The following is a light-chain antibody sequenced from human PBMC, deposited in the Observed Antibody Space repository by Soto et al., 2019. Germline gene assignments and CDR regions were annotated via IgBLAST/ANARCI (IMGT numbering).Light chain of an antibody. V-gene: IGKV1-33*01. J-gene: IGKJ2*02. CDR2: DAS. Sequence: DIKMTQSPSSLSASVGDRVTITCQASQDIGNYLNWYQHKPGKAPKLLLYDASTLQTGVPSRFSGSVSRTDFTITISSLQPKDIATYYCQQYDNLPRTFGQGTKLDVK. CDR1: QDIGNY. CDR3: QQYDNLPRT.